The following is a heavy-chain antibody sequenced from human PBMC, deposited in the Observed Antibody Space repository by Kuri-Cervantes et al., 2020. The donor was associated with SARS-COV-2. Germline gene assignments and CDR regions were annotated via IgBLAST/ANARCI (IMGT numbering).Heavy chain of an antibody. CDR1: GFTFSSYG. V-gene: IGHV3-30*18. CDR2: ISYDGSNK. D-gene: IGHD1-26*01. CDR3: AKEMGATKYFQH. Sequence: GESLKISCAASGFTFSSYGTHWVRQAPGKGLEWAAVISYDGSNKYYADSVKGRFTISRDNSKNTLYLQMNSLRAEDTAVYYCAKEMGATKYFQHWGQGTLVTVSS. J-gene: IGHJ1*01.